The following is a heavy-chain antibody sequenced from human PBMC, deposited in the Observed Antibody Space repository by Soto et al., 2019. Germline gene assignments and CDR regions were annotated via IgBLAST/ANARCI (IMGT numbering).Heavy chain of an antibody. CDR2: ISGSGGST. V-gene: IGHV3-23*01. CDR3: AKAQQQLASYYFYGMDV. J-gene: IGHJ6*02. D-gene: IGHD6-13*01. CDR1: GFTFSSYA. Sequence: PGGSLRLSCAASGFTFSSYAMSWVRQAPGKGLEWVSSISGSGGSTYYADSVKGQFTISRDNSKNTLYLQMNRLRAEDTAVYYCAKAQQQLASYYFYGMDVWGQGTTVTVSS.